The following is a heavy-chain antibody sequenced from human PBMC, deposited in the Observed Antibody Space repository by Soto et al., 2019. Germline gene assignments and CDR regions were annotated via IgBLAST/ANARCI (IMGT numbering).Heavy chain of an antibody. Sequence: GGSLRLSCATSGFTFSNYAMTWVRQGPGKGLEWVSYISAGGVSTSFADSVKGRFTISRDNSKNTLFLHMNSLRAEDTAVYYFAKMYRGYRRYIQSWGQGTLVTVSS. D-gene: IGHD5-12*01. CDR3: AKMYRGYRRYIQS. J-gene: IGHJ5*02. CDR1: GFTFSNYA. V-gene: IGHV3-23*01. CDR2: ISAGGVST.